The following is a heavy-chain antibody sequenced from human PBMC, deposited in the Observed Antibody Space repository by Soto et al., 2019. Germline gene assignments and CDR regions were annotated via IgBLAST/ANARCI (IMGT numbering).Heavy chain of an antibody. D-gene: IGHD3-3*01. V-gene: IGHV6-1*01. Sequence: SSHAISWIRQSPSRGLERLGREYYRYKWYNDYAVSVKSRITINPDTSKNQFSLQLNSVTPEDTAVYYCAREHLGLRFLEWLPDYYYYGMDVWGQGTTVTVSS. CDR1: SSHA. CDR3: AREHLGLRFLEWLPDYYYYGMDV. J-gene: IGHJ6*02. CDR2: EYYRYKWYN.